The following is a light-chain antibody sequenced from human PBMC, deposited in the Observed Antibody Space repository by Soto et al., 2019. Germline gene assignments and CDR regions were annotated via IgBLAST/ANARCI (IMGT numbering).Light chain of an antibody. V-gene: IGLV1-44*01. J-gene: IGLJ3*02. Sequence: QSVLTQPPSASGTPGQRVTISCSGSSSNIGSNTVNWYQQLPGTAPKLLIYSNNQRPSGVPDRVSGSRAGTSASLAISGLQSEDEGDYYCAAWDDSLNGRGVFGGGTKLPVL. CDR3: AAWDDSLNGRGV. CDR1: SSNIGSNT. CDR2: SNN.